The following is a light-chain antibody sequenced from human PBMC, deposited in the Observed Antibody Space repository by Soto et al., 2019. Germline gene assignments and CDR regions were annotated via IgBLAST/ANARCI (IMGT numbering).Light chain of an antibody. Sequence: QSALTQPASVSGSPGQSITIPCTGTSSDVGGNNYVSWYQQYPGKAPKLIMYHVSDRPSGVSNRFSGSKSGSTASLTISGLQAEDEADYYCSSHVGTSTPHVAFGGGTQLTVL. CDR3: SSHVGTSTPHVA. CDR2: HVS. J-gene: IGLJ2*01. CDR1: SSDVGGNNY. V-gene: IGLV2-14*03.